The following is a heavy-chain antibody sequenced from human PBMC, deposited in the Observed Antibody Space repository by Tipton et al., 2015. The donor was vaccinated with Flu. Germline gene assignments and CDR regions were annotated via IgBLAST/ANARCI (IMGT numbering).Heavy chain of an antibody. J-gene: IGHJ3*01. CDR2: IYPGDSET. Sequence: QLVQSGAEVKEPGESLKISCKISGDILSSDWTAWVRHMPGKGLEWMGIIYPGDSETRYSPSFQGLVTISVDKSIDTAYLQWSSLKASDTAMYYCARGDSFGVWGQGTLVTVSS. V-gene: IGHV5-51*01. CDR3: ARGDSFGV. CDR1: GDILSSDW.